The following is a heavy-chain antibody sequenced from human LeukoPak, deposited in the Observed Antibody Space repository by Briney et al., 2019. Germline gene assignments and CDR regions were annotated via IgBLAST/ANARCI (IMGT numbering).Heavy chain of an antibody. Sequence: SETLSLTCSVSGGSISGSYWMWIRQSPGKGLEWIGYIYYSGATSYNPSFRGRVTFFVDTSKNQFSLKLSSVTAADAAVYYCARHISGYPFDSWGQGTLVTVSS. D-gene: IGHD3-22*01. V-gene: IGHV4-59*08. CDR2: IYYSGAT. J-gene: IGHJ4*02. CDR1: GGSISGSY. CDR3: ARHISGYPFDS.